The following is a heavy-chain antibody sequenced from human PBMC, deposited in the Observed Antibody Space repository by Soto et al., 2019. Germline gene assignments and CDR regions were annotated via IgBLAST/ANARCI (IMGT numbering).Heavy chain of an antibody. CDR1: GGSISSGGYY. D-gene: IGHD3-22*01. CDR2: IYYSGST. V-gene: IGHV4-31*03. J-gene: IGHJ4*02. CDR3: ASYDSSGYPRGFYFDY. Sequence: SETLSLTCTVSGGSISSGGYYWSWIRQHPGKGLEWIGYIYYSGSTYYNPSLKSRVTISVDTSKNQFSLKLSSVTAADTAVYYCASYDSSGYPRGFYFDYWGQVTLVTVSS.